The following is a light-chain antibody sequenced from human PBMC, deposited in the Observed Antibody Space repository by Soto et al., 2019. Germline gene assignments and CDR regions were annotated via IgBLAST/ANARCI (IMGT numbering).Light chain of an antibody. V-gene: IGLV2-14*01. CDR3: SSYTSATTYV. Sequence: QSVLTQPASVCGSPGQWITISCTGTSSDVGAYNYDSWYQQYPGEAPKVIIYDVSHRPAGVSNRFSGSKSGNTASLTISGLQTQDEADYYCSSYTSATTYVFGTGTKVTVL. CDR2: DVS. CDR1: SSDVGAYNY. J-gene: IGLJ1*01.